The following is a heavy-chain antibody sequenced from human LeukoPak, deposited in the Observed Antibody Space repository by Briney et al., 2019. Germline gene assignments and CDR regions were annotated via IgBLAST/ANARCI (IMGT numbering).Heavy chain of an antibody. CDR1: GFTFNNYA. D-gene: IGHD3-10*01. CDR3: ARDRSQEFDP. CDR2: VRYDGSKK. J-gene: IGHJ5*02. V-gene: IGHV3-30*02. Sequence: GVSLRLSCAASGFTFNNYAMNWVRQAPGKGLEWVAFVRYDGSKKYYTNSVKGRFTISRDNSKNTLYLQMNSLRAEDTAVYYCARDRSQEFDPWGQGTLVTVTS.